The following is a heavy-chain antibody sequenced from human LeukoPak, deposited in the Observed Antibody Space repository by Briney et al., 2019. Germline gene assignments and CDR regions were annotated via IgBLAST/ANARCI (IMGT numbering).Heavy chain of an antibody. D-gene: IGHD3-10*01. V-gene: IGHV4-38-2*02. CDR2: INHSGST. CDR3: ARHRRDYYGSGRMYYFDY. CDR1: GYSISSGYY. Sequence: PSETLSLTCTVSGYSISSGYYWSWIRQPPGKGLEWIGEINHSGSTNYNPSLKSRVTISVDTSKNQFSLKLSSVTAADTAVYYCARHRRDYYGSGRMYYFDYWGQGTLVTVSS. J-gene: IGHJ4*02.